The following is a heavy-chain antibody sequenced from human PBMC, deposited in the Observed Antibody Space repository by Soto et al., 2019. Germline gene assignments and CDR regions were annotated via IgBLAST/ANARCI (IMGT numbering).Heavy chain of an antibody. CDR1: GFTFSSYA. D-gene: IGHD4-17*01. CDR3: ATEPEMGTVGFDY. V-gene: IGHV3-30-3*01. CDR2: ISYDGSNK. J-gene: IGHJ4*02. Sequence: QVQLVESGGGVVQPGRSLRLSSAASGFTFSSYAMHWVRQAPGKGLEWVAVISYDGSNKYYADSVKGRFTISRDNSKNALYLQMNSLRAEDTAVYYCATEPEMGTVGFDYWGQGTLVPVSS.